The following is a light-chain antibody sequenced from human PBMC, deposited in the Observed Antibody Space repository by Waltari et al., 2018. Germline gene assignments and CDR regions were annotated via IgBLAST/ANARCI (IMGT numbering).Light chain of an antibody. V-gene: IGLV1-40*01. CDR1: GSNIGAGYD. CDR3: QSYDTSLSVV. Sequence: QSVLTQPPSVSGAPGQRVTISCTGSGSNIGAGYDVHWYQPRPRAAPKLLIYGSTSRPLGVPARFFGSTSGTSASLAITGLQAEDEADYYCQSYDTSLSVVFGGGTKLTVL. CDR2: GST. J-gene: IGLJ3*02.